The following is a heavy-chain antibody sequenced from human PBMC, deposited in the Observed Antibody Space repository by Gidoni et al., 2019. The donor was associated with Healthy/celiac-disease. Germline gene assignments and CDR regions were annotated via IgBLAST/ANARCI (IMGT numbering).Heavy chain of an antibody. D-gene: IGHD5-12*01. V-gene: IGHV3-23*04. Sequence: EVQLVESGGGWVQPGGCLRLACAASGATFSSYAMRWVRQAPGKGLEWVSAISGSGGSTYYADSVKGRFTISRDNSKNTLYLQMNSLRAEDTAVYYCAKVHSCYDYGKLFDYWGQGTLVTVSS. J-gene: IGHJ4*02. CDR2: ISGSGGST. CDR3: AKVHSCYDYGKLFDY. CDR1: GATFSSYA.